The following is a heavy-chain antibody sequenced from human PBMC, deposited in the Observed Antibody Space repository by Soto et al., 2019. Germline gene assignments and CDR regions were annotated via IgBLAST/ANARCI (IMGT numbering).Heavy chain of an antibody. D-gene: IGHD1-1*01. CDR2: IHPSGST. CDR1: GGSLSDYY. CDR3: ARGRDEYKLGNV. Sequence: QVQLQQWGARLLKPSETLSLTYAVSGGSLSDYYWPWIRQSPGKGLEWIGEIHPSGSTYYNPSLRSRVTISVDTSKNQFSLKLTSLTAADTAIYYCARGRDEYKLGNVWGHGTTVTVSS. V-gene: IGHV4-34*01. J-gene: IGHJ6*02.